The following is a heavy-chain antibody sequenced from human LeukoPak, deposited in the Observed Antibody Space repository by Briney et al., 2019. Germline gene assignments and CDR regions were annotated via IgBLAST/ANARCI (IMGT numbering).Heavy chain of an antibody. J-gene: IGHJ4*02. V-gene: IGHV3-74*01. D-gene: IGHD2-2*01. CDR2: INRDGSRT. CDR3: AKGSRGIVVAGYYFDY. Sequence: GGSLRLSCAASGFTFSTSWMHWVRQAPGKGLVWVSHINRDGSRTTYADSVKGRFTISRDNAKNTLYLQMNSLRAEDTAVYYCAKGSRGIVVAGYYFDYWGQGTLVTVSS. CDR1: GFTFSTSW.